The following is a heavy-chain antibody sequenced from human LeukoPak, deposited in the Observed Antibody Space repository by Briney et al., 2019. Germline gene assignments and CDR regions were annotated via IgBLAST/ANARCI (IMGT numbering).Heavy chain of an antibody. CDR2: INSDGSST. CDR1: GFTISSYW. Sequence: QPGGTLSLTCTASGFTISSYWWNWIRQAPGKGLVWVSRINSDGSSTNYADSVKCPLTIPTVTAEDTLYQQSDRLRAEYKDGYDCSSYLAKGYWGQGTMVTVSS. V-gene: IGHV3-74*01. D-gene: IGHD5-12*01. J-gene: IGHJ4*02. CDR3: SSYLAKGY.